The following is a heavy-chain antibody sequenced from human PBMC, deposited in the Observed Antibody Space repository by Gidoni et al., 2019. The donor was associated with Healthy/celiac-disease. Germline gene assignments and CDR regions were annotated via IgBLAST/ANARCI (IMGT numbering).Heavy chain of an antibody. CDR1: GYTFTSYA. Sequence: QVQLVQSGAEVKKPGASVKVSCKASGYTFTSYAMHWVRQAPGQRLEWMGWINAGNGNTKYSQKFQGRVTITRDTSASTAYMELSSLRSEDTAVYYCARSIEQQLVHDAFDIWGQGTMVTVSS. CDR3: ARSIEQQLVHDAFDI. J-gene: IGHJ3*02. CDR2: INAGNGNT. D-gene: IGHD6-13*01. V-gene: IGHV1-3*01.